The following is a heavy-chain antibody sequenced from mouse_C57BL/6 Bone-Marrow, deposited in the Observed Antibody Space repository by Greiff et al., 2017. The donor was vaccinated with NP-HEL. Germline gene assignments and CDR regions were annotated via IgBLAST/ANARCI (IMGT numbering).Heavy chain of an antibody. CDR1: GYTFTSYD. Sequence: QVQLKESGPELVKPGASVKLSCKASGYTFTSYDINWVKQRPGQGLEWIGWIYPRDGSTKYNEQFKGKATLTVDTSSSTAYMELHSLTSEDSAVYFCARSYYYGSSYPAYWGQGTLVTVSA. V-gene: IGHV1-85*01. D-gene: IGHD1-1*01. J-gene: IGHJ3*01. CDR2: IYPRDGST. CDR3: ARSYYYGSSYPAY.